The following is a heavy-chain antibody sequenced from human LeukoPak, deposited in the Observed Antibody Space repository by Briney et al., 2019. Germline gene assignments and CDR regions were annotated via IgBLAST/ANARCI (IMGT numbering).Heavy chain of an antibody. CDR1: GFTFSSYW. D-gene: IGHD2-2*01. V-gene: IGHV3-74*01. J-gene: IGHJ4*02. Sequence: GGSLRLSCAVSGFTFSSYWMHWVRQAPGKGLVWVSRIDRDGSRINYADSVKGRFTISKDNAKNMVYLHMNSLRVDDTAVYYCVSFYETYWGRGTLVTVSS. CDR3: VSFYETY. CDR2: IDRDGSRI.